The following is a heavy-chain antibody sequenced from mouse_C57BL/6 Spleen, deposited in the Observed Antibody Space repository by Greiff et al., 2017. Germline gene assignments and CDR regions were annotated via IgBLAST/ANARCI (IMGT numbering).Heavy chain of an antibody. V-gene: IGHV5-17*01. CDR3: ARALDCYPYDY. J-gene: IGHJ2*01. CDR2: ISSGSSTI. Sequence: DVKLVESGGGLVKPGGSLTLSGAASGFTFSDYGMHWVRQAPEKGLEWVAYISSGSSTIYYADTVKGRFTISRDNAKNTLFLQMTSLRSEDTAMYYCARALDCYPYDYWGQGTTLTVSS. D-gene: IGHD2-3*01. CDR1: GFTFSDYG.